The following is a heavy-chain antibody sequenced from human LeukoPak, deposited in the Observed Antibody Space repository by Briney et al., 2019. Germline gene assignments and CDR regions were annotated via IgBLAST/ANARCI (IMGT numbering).Heavy chain of an antibody. V-gene: IGHV4-59*01. J-gene: IGHJ4*02. CDR3: ARTPDVTRWLQPFDY. CDR2: IYYSGST. CDR1: GGSISSYY. Sequence: PSETLSLTCTVSGGSISSYYWSWIRQPPGKGLEWIGYIYYSGSTNYNPPLKSRVTISVDTSKNQFSLRLSSVTAADTAFYYCARTPDVTRWLQPFDYWGQGILVTVSS. D-gene: IGHD5-24*01.